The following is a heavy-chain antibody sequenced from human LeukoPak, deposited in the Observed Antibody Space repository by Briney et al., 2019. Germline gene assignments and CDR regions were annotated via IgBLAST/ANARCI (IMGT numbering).Heavy chain of an antibody. J-gene: IGHJ5*02. CDR3: ARDSGTTGEVKFDP. V-gene: IGHV4-4*07. CDR1: GGSINSY. Sequence: SETLSLTCTVSGGSINSYWSWIRQPAGKGLEWIGRISGSGTITYNPALQSRLGISIDTSKNQFSLKLMSVTAADTAVYYCARDSGTTGEVKFDPWGQGTLDTVSS. CDR2: ISGSGTI. D-gene: IGHD3-10*01.